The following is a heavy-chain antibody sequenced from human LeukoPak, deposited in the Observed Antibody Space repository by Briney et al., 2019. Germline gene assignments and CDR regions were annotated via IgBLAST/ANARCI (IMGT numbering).Heavy chain of an antibody. CDR1: GGSISSVDYY. J-gene: IGHJ4*02. CDR2: IYYSGST. V-gene: IGHV4-30-4*01. Sequence: PSETLSLTCTVSGGSISSVDYYWSWIRQPPGKGLEWIGYIYYSGSTYYNPSLKSRVTISLDTSKNQFSLKLSSVTAADTAVYYCARDRTPTDNWGQGTLVTVSS. D-gene: IGHD4-4*01. CDR3: ARDRTPTDN.